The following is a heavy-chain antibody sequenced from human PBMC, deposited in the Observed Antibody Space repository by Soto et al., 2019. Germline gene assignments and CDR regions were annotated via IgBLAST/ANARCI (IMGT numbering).Heavy chain of an antibody. CDR2: INQDGSEK. CDR3: SPALNY. J-gene: IGHJ4*02. V-gene: IGHV3-7*01. Sequence: EVQLVESGGGLVQPGGSLRLSCAASGFTFSSQWMDWVRQAPGKGLEWVAIINQDGSEKHYVDSVKGRFTISRDNAKNSLYLQMNSRAAEDSALYYCSPALNYWGQGTLVTVSS. D-gene: IGHD2-2*01. CDR1: GFTFSSQW.